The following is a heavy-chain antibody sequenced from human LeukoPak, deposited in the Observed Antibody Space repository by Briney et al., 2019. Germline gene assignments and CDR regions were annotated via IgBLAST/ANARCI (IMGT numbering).Heavy chain of an antibody. J-gene: IGHJ5*02. CDR2: ISGSGGST. D-gene: IGHD2-2*02. Sequence: GGSLRLSCAASGFTFSSYAMSWVRQAPGKGLGWVSAISGSGGSTYYADSVKGRFTISRDNSKNTLYLQMNSLRAEDTAVYYCAKGQYCSSTSCYKVNNWFDPWGQGTLVTVSS. CDR1: GFTFSSYA. V-gene: IGHV3-23*01. CDR3: AKGQYCSSTSCYKVNNWFDP.